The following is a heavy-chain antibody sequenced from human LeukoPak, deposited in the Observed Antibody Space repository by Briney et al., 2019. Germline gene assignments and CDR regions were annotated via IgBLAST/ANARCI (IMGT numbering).Heavy chain of an antibody. CDR1: GGSISSYY. CDR2: IYYSGST. V-gene: IGHV4-59*01. CDR3: ARAVPAAFEKYFDY. J-gene: IGHJ4*02. Sequence: SETLSLTCTVSGGSISSYYWSWIRQPPGKGLEWIGYIYYSGSTNYNPSLKSQVTISVDTSKNQFSLKLSSVTAADTAVYYCARAVPAAFEKYFDYWGQGTLVTVSS. D-gene: IGHD2-2*01.